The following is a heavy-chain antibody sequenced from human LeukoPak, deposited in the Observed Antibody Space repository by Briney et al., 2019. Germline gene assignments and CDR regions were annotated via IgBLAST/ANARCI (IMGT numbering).Heavy chain of an antibody. J-gene: IGHJ4*02. Sequence: GGSLRLSCAASGFSFSGHWMHWARQLPGKGLVWVSRISPTGSTTSYADSVKGRFTVSRDNAKNTLYLQVNNLRAEDTAVYYCARGPNSNWSGLDFWGQGTLLTVSS. CDR1: GFSFSGHW. CDR2: ISPTGSTT. V-gene: IGHV3-74*01. CDR3: ARGPNSNWSGLDF. D-gene: IGHD6-6*01.